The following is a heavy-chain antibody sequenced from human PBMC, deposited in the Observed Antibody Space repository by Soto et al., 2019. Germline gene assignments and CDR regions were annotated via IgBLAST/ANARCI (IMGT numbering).Heavy chain of an antibody. CDR3: ARMGVTRRVVAPGHPEYFPH. D-gene: IGHD3-22*01. CDR2: IYYSGST. Sequence: PSETLSLTCTVSGGSISSGGYYWSWIRQHPGKGLEWIGYIYYSGSTYYNPSLKSRVTISVDTSKNQFSLKLSSVTAADTAVYYCARMGVTRRVVAPGHPEYFPHWGKGTLVTVDS. V-gene: IGHV4-31*03. CDR1: GGSISSGGYY. J-gene: IGHJ1*01.